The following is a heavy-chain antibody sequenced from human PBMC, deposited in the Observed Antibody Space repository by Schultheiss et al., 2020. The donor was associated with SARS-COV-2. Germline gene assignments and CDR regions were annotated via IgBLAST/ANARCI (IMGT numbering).Heavy chain of an antibody. J-gene: IGHJ6*02. D-gene: IGHD4-11*01. CDR2: IVVGSGNT. CDR1: GFTFTSSA. Sequence: SAKVSCKASGFTFTSSAMQRVRQARGQRLEWRGWIVVGSGNTNYAQKFQERVTITRDMSTSTAYMELSSMRSEQTAVYYCAAETTVTTYGMDVWGQGTTVTVSS. V-gene: IGHV1-58*02. CDR3: AAETTVTTYGMDV.